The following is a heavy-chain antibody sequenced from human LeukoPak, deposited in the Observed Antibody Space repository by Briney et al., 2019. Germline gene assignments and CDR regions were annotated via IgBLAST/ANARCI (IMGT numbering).Heavy chain of an antibody. CDR1: AYSINSGYY. V-gene: IGHV4-38-2*02. CDR3: ARDSTTVDLPYYYYMDV. Sequence: SETLSLTCAVSAYSINSGYYWGWIRQPPGKGLEWIGSIYHSRNTYYNPSLKSRVTISVDTSKNQFSLKLSSVTAADTAVYYCARDSTTVDLPYYYYMDVWGKGTTVTVS. J-gene: IGHJ6*03. CDR2: IYHSRNT. D-gene: IGHD4-17*01.